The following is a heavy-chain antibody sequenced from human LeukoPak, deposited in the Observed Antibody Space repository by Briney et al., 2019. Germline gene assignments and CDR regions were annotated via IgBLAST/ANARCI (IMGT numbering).Heavy chain of an antibody. CDR1: GFTFSSYE. CDR2: ISSSAGTI. J-gene: IGHJ4*02. CDR3: ARGESSWPFDY. V-gene: IGHV3-48*03. Sequence: PGGSLRLSCAASGFTFSSYEMNWVRQAPGKGLEWVSYISSSAGTIYYADSVRGRFTISRDNAKNSLYLQMNSLRADDTAVYYCARGESSWPFDYWGQGTLVTVSS. D-gene: IGHD6-13*01.